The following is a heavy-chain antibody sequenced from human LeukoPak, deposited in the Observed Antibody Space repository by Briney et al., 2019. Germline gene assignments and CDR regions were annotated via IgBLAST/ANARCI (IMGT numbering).Heavy chain of an antibody. J-gene: IGHJ6*03. D-gene: IGHD3-10*01. CDR1: GGYFIGYY. V-gene: IGHV4-34*01. CDR3: ARKRTMGSGSYFWGGGVGYYMDV. Sequence: SETLSLTCAVYGGYFIGYYLSWIGQPPGKGLEWIGEINHIGSTNYNPSLKSRVPISVETSKNQFSLKLSSVTPAPPHVYYCARKRTMGSGSYFWGGGVGYYMDVWGKGTTVTIAS. CDR2: INHIGST.